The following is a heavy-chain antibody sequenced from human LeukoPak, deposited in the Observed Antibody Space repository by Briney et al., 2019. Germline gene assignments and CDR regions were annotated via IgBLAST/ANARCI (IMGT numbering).Heavy chain of an antibody. CDR3: AKVGDFWSAYFNY. V-gene: IGHV3-23*01. CDR2: ISGSGGST. J-gene: IGHJ4*02. Sequence: GGSLRLSCAASGFTFSSYAMSWVRQAPGKGLEWVSAISGSGGSTYYADSVKGRFTISRDNSKNTLYLQMNSLRAEDTVVYYCAKVGDFWSAYFNYWGQGTLVTVSS. CDR1: GFTFSSYA. D-gene: IGHD3-3*01.